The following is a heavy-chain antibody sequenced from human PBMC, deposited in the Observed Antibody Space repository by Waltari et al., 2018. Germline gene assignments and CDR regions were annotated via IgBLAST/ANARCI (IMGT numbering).Heavy chain of an antibody. V-gene: IGHV3-23*04. D-gene: IGHD3-16*01. CDR1: GSTITRDH. CDR3: AKVVTTFGGVINAFDI. J-gene: IGHJ3*02. CDR2: ISGSGGST. Sequence: EVQRVGSGGGLVQPGGSLRLSCAASGSTITRDHRCWVRGVSGKGLEWVSAISGSGGSTYYADSVKGRFTISRDNSKNTLYLQMNSLRAEDTAVYYFAKVVTTFGGVINAFDIWGQGTMVTVSS.